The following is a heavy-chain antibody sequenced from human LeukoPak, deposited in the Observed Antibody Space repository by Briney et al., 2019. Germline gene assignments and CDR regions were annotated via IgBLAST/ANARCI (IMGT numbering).Heavy chain of an antibody. CDR3: ARTRSSGYLNFDY. D-gene: IGHD3-22*01. CDR2: IKPNEGEK. Sequence: PGGSLRLSCTASGFIFSSYWMSWVRQAPGKGLEWVANIKPNEGEKHSEDSVKGRFTISRDNAKNSLYLQMTGLRAEDTAVYYCARTRSSGYLNFDYWGQGILVTVSS. J-gene: IGHJ4*02. CDR1: GFIFSSYW. V-gene: IGHV3-7*01.